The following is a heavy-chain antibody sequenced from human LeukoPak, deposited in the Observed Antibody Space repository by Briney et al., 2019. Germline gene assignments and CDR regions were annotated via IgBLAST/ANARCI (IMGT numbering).Heavy chain of an antibody. V-gene: IGHV4-61*05. CDR3: ARGVIAAGGNDFDY. CDR2: IYYSGST. D-gene: IGHD6-13*01. Sequence: SETLSLTCTVSGGSISSSSYYWGWIRQPPGKGLEWIGYIYYSGSTNYNPSLESRVTISVDTSKNQFSLKLSSVTAADTAVYYCARGVIAAGGNDFDYWGQGTLVTVSS. CDR1: GGSISSSSYY. J-gene: IGHJ4*02.